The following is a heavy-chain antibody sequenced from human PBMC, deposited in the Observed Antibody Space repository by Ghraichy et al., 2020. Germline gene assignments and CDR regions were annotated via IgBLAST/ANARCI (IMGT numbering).Heavy chain of an antibody. CDR3: AREGGSGYEIRDWNAFDI. CDR2: IYHSGST. J-gene: IGHJ3*02. Sequence: GSLRLSCTVSGYSISSGYYWGWIRQPPGKGLEWIGSIYHSGSTYYNPSLKSRVTISVDTSKNQFSLKLSSVTAADTTVYYCAREGGSGYEIRDWNAFDIWGQGTMVTVSS. D-gene: IGHD5-12*01. V-gene: IGHV4-38-2*02. CDR1: GYSISSGYY.